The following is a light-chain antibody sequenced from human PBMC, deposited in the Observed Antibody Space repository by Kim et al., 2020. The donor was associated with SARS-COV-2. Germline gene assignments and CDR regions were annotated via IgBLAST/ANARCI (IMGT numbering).Light chain of an antibody. V-gene: IGLV1-44*01. CDR1: RPNVGSHL. J-gene: IGLJ3*02. CDR2: NDD. CDR3: ATWDQSLNGWV. Sequence: GQRVTISCSGSRPNVGSHLVNWFQQLPGTAPKLLLHNDDRRPSGVPDRFSGSRSGASAFLAISGLQSEDEADYYCATWDQSLNGWVFGGGTQLTVL.